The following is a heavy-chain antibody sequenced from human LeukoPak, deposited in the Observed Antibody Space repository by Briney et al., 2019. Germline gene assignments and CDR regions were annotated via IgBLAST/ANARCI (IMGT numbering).Heavy chain of an antibody. V-gene: IGHV4-38-2*02. D-gene: IGHD3-22*01. CDR2: IYHSGST. CDR3: ARVTGYMIEDYFDY. J-gene: IGHJ4*02. Sequence: SETLSLTCTVSGYSISSGYYWGWIRQPPGKGLEWIGSIYHSGSTYYNPSLKSRVTISVDTSENQFSLKLSSVTAADTAVYYCARVTGYMIEDYFDYWGQGTLVTVSS. CDR1: GYSISSGYY.